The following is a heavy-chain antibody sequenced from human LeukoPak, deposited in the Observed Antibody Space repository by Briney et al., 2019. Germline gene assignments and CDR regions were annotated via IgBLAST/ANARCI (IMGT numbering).Heavy chain of an antibody. Sequence: TGGSLRLSCAASGFTFSDYYMNWIRQAPGKGLEWISYISSSSRIIYYADSVKGRFTISRDNAQSSMYLQMNSLRAEDTAVYYCARGTYGDYGGDFDYWGQGTLVTVSS. J-gene: IGHJ4*02. CDR3: ARGTYGDYGGDFDY. V-gene: IGHV3-11*01. CDR1: GFTFSDYY. D-gene: IGHD4-17*01. CDR2: ISSSSRII.